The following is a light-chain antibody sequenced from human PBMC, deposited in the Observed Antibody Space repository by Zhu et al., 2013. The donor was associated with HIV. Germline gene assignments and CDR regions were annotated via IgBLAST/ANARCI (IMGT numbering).Light chain of an antibody. CDR1: QSVSTW. CDR3: QQYGSSPYT. V-gene: IGKV1-5*03. Sequence: DIQMTQSPSTLSASVGDRVTMTCRASQSVSTWVAWYQHKPGKAPKLLIYKASSLQSGVPSRFSGSGSGTDFTLTISRLEPEDFAVYYCQQYGSSPYTFAQGTKVEFK. J-gene: IGKJ2*01. CDR2: KAS.